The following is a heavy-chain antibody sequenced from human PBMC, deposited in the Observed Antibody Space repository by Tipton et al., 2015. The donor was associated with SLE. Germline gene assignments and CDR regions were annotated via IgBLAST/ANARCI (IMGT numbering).Heavy chain of an antibody. CDR1: GGSISSYY. V-gene: IGHV4-59*12. CDR3: AREGRYCSSTSCSPDWFDP. CDR2: IYYSGST. D-gene: IGHD2-2*01. Sequence: TLSLTCTVSGGSISSYYWSWIRQPPGKGLEWIGYIYYSGSTNYNPSLRSRVTISVDTSKNQFSLKLSSVTAADTAVYYCAREGRYCSSTSCSPDWFDPWGQGTLVTVSS. J-gene: IGHJ5*02.